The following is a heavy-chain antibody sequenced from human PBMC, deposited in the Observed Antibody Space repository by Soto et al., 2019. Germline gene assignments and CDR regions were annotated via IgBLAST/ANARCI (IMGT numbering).Heavy chain of an antibody. V-gene: IGHV1-69*13. CDR2: IIPIFGTA. J-gene: IGHJ6*02. CDR3: ARGSTSFQRYYYGMDV. D-gene: IGHD2-2*01. Sequence: ASVKVSFKASGGTFSSYAISWVRQAPGQGLEWMGGIIPIFGTANYAQKFQGRVTITADESTSTAHMELSSLRSEDTAVYYCARGSTSFQRYYYGMDVWGQGTTVTVS. CDR1: GGTFSSYA.